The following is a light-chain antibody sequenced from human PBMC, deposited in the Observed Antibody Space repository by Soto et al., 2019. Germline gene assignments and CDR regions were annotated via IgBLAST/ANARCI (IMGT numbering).Light chain of an antibody. CDR2: SAS. CDR1: QDISNG. CDR3: QPYYVYPFP. V-gene: IGKV1-16*01. J-gene: IGKJ4*01. Sequence: DIQMTQSPSSLSASVGDRVTITCRASQDISNGLAWFQQKPVKAPKSLIHSASILESGVPSRFTGSGYGTDFTLTITSLQPEDFATYYCQPYYVYPFPFGGGTKVEI.